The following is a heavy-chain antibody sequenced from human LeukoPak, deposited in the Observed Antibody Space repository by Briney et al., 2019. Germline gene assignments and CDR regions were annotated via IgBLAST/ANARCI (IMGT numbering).Heavy chain of an antibody. CDR2: MNPNSGNT. CDR1: GYTFTSYD. J-gene: IGHJ4*02. Sequence: KPGASVKVSCKASGYTFTSYDINWVRQATGQGLEWMGWMNPNSGNTGYAQKLQDRVTMTTDTSTSTAYMELRSLRSDDTAVYYCARDGSSDYYAPSTYFNYWGQGTLVTVSS. V-gene: IGHV1-8*01. D-gene: IGHD6-19*01. CDR3: ARDGSSDYYAPSTYFNY.